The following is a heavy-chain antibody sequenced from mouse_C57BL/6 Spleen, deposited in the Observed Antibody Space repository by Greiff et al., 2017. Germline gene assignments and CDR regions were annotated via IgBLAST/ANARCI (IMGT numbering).Heavy chain of an antibody. CDR3: AREGVYYDYDDGCAY. CDR1: GYTFPSYW. Sequence: QVQLQQSGAELVKPGASVKLSCQASGYTFPSYWMHWVKQRPGQGLEWIGMIHPNSGSTNYNEKFKSKATLTVDKSSSSAYMQLSSLTSEDSAVYYCAREGVYYDYDDGCAYWGQGTLVTVSA. CDR2: IHPNSGST. J-gene: IGHJ3*01. V-gene: IGHV1-64*01. D-gene: IGHD2-4*01.